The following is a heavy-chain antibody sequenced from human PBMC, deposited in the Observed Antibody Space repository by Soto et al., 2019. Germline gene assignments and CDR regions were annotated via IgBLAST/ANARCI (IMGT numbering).Heavy chain of an antibody. V-gene: IGHV3-48*03. D-gene: IGHD3-16*01. Sequence: GGSLRLSCAASGFTFSSYEMNWVRQAPGKGLEWVSYISSSGSTIYYADSVKGRFTISRDNAKNSLYLQMNSLRAEDTAVYYCARAPKGVINWFDPWGQGTLVTVSS. CDR1: GFTFSSYE. CDR3: ARAPKGVINWFDP. CDR2: ISSSGSTI. J-gene: IGHJ5*02.